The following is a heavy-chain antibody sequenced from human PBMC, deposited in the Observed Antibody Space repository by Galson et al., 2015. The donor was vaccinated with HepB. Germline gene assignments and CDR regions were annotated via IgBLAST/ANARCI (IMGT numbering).Heavy chain of an antibody. CDR1: GDSVSSNSAA. Sequence: CAISGDSVSSNSAAWNWIRQSPSRGLEWLGRTYYRSKWYYDYAVSVESRITIDPDTSKNQLSLHLNSVTPEDTAVYYCTRVRYGPGTSSSYYYHGMDVWGQGTTVTVSS. CDR2: TYYRSKWYY. D-gene: IGHD3-10*01. J-gene: IGHJ6*02. V-gene: IGHV6-1*01. CDR3: TRVRYGPGTSSSYYYHGMDV.